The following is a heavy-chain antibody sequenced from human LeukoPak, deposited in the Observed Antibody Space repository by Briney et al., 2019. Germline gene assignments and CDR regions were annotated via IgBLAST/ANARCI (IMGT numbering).Heavy chain of an antibody. Sequence: GGSLRLSCAASGFTFSSYAMSWVRQAPGKGLEWVATVSGSGDRMYHADSVKGRFTISRDNSKNTIYLQMNSLRAEDTALYYCAKAAAAPGFDFWGQGTPVTVSS. J-gene: IGHJ4*02. V-gene: IGHV3-23*01. CDR1: GFTFSSYA. CDR3: AKAAAAPGFDF. D-gene: IGHD6-13*01. CDR2: VSGSGDRM.